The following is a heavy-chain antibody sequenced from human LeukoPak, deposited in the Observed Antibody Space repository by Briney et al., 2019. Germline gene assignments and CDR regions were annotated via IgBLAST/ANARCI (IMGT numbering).Heavy chain of an antibody. D-gene: IGHD2-8*01. Sequence: GGSLRLSCAASGFTVSSNYMSWVRQAPGKGLEWVSVIYSGGSTYYADSVKGRFTISRDNSKNTLYLQMNSLRAEDTVVYYCASSEWRGHLDYWGQGTLVTVSS. CDR2: IYSGGST. CDR1: GFTVSSNY. J-gene: IGHJ4*02. V-gene: IGHV3-53*01. CDR3: ASSEWRGHLDY.